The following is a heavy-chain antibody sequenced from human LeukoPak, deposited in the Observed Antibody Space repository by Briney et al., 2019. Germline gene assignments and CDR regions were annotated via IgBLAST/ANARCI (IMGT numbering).Heavy chain of an antibody. J-gene: IGHJ5*01. CDR2: TDYSGST. CDR3: ARGGDGYNSQAFDS. CDR1: GGSISSYY. D-gene: IGHD5-24*01. V-gene: IGHV4-59*01. Sequence: SETLSLTCTVSGGSISSYYWTWIRQSPGKGLEYIGYTDYSGSTDYNPSLTSRVTLSVDTSTNQFSLMLTSVTAADTAVYYCARGGDGYNSQAFDSWGQGTLVTVSS.